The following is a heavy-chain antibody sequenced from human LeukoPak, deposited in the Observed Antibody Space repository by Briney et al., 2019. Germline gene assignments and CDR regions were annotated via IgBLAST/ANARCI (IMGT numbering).Heavy chain of an antibody. CDR3: ARQGNTAMATFDY. D-gene: IGHD5-18*01. CDR2: IIPIFGTA. CDR1: GGTFSSYA. V-gene: IGHV1-69*05. Sequence: ASVKVSCKASGGTFSSYAISWVRQAPGQGLEWMGGIIPIFGTANYAQKFQGRVTITTDESTSTAYTELSSLRSEDTAVYYCARQGNTAMATFDYWGQGTLVTVSS. J-gene: IGHJ4*02.